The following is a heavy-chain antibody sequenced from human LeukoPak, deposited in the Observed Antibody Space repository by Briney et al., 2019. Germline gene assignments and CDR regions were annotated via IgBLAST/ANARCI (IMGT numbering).Heavy chain of an antibody. CDR3: ASFEWLVSSTFDY. V-gene: IGHV3-30-3*01. J-gene: IGHJ4*02. CDR1: GFTFSSYA. D-gene: IGHD6-19*01. Sequence: GGSLRLSCAASGFTFSSYAMHWVRQAPGKGLEWVAVISYDGSNNYYADSVKGRFTISRDNSKNTLYLQMNSLRAEDTAVYYCASFEWLVSSTFDYWGQGTLVTVSS. CDR2: ISYDGSNN.